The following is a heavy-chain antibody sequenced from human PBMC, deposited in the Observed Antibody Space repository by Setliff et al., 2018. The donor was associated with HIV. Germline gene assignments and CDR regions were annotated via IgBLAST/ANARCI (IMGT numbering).Heavy chain of an antibody. Sequence: ASVKVSCKASGYTFNNYGICWVRQAPGQGLEWMGVINTSGGSAGYAEKFQGRVTMTGDTSTNTLYMELSSLRSEDTAVYYCARGWEGGMDYWGQGTLVTVSS. V-gene: IGHV1-46*02. CDR2: INTSGGSA. CDR1: GYTFNNYG. J-gene: IGHJ4*02. D-gene: IGHD1-26*01. CDR3: ARGWEGGMDY.